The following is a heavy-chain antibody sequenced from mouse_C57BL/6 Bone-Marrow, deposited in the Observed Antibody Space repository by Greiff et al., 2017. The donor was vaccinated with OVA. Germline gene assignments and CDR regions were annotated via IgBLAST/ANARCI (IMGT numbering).Heavy chain of an antibody. Sequence: EVQLQQSGPELVKPGASVKISCKASGYTFTDYYMNWVKQSHGKSLEWIGDINPNNGGTSYNQKFKGKATLTVDKSSSTAYMELRSLTSEDSAVYYCASFLWYAMDYWGQGTSVTVSS. V-gene: IGHV1-26*01. CDR2: INPNNGGT. CDR3: ASFLWYAMDY. CDR1: GYTFTDYY. J-gene: IGHJ4*01.